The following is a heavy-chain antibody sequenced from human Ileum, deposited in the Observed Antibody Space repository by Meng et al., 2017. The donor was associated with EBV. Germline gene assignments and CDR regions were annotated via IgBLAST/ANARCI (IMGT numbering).Heavy chain of an antibody. Sequence: QVQPVQSGSELKPPGASVKVSCKASGYPFTRRAIHWVRQAPGQGLEWMGWINTDTSNPTYAQGLTGRFVFSLDTSVSTAYLQIGSLMAEDTAVYYCARGEGGYCSTTTCYLGTWGQGTLVTVSS. J-gene: IGHJ4*02. V-gene: IGHV7-4-1*01. CDR2: INTDTSNP. D-gene: IGHD2-2*01. CDR3: ARGEGGYCSTTTCYLGT. CDR1: GYPFTRRA.